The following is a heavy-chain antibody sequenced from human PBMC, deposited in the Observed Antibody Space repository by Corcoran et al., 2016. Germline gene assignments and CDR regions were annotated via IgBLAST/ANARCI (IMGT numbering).Heavy chain of an antibody. V-gene: IGHV3-48*02. CDR2: ISSSGSTI. D-gene: IGHD5-18*01. J-gene: IGHJ6*02. CDR3: ARELPCYGWPDYGMDV. Sequence: EVQLVESGVGLVQPGGSLRLSCAASGFTFSSYSLHWVRQAPGKGLEWVSYISSSGSTIYYADSVKGRFTISRDNAKSSLYLQINSLRDEDTAVYYCARELPCYGWPDYGMDVWGQGTTVTVSS. CDR1: GFTFSSYS.